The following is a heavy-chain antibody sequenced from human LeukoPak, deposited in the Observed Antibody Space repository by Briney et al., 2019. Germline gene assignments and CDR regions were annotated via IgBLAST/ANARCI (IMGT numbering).Heavy chain of an antibody. Sequence: SETLSLTCTVSGGSISSSTHYWGWIRQSPGKGLEWIGSMYNSGSISYNPSLRSRVTKTVDTSKNQFSLNFNSVTAADTALYFCARNETSGYFDIWGQGTMVTVSS. V-gene: IGHV4-39*01. CDR3: ARNETSGYFDI. CDR2: MYNSGSI. CDR1: GGSISSSTHY. D-gene: IGHD3-22*01. J-gene: IGHJ3*02.